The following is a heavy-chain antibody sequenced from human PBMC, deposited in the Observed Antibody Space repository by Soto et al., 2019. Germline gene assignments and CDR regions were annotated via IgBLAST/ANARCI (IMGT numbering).Heavy chain of an antibody. Sequence: ASVKVSCKASGYTFTSYGISWVRQAPGQGLEWMGWISAYNGNTNYAQKLQGRVTMTTDTSTSTAYMELRSLRSDDTVVYYCARDSVSDIAVAGTGSVYFDYWGQGTLVTVSS. CDR2: ISAYNGNT. CDR3: ARDSVSDIAVAGTGSVYFDY. D-gene: IGHD6-19*01. CDR1: GYTFTSYG. V-gene: IGHV1-18*01. J-gene: IGHJ4*02.